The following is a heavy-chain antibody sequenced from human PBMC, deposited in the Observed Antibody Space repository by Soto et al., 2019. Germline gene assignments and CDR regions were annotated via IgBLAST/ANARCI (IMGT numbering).Heavy chain of an antibody. CDR1: GGTFSTYT. CDR2: IITIIGII. J-gene: IGHJ5*02. Sequence: QVQLVQSGAEVKKPGSSVKVSCKASGGTFSTYTITWVRQAPGQGLEWMGRIITIIGIINYAQKFKGRVTISADKFTGTAYMELTGLRSDDTAVYYCAGDPDSHYNDSHASSYPWGQGTLVTVSS. V-gene: IGHV1-69*08. D-gene: IGHD4-4*01. CDR3: AGDPDSHYNDSHASSYP.